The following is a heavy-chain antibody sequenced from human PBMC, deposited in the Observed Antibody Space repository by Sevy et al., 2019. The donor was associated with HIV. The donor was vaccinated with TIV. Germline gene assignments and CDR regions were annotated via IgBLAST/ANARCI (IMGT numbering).Heavy chain of an antibody. CDR2: IKPDGSES. CDR1: GFTFNNFW. Sequence: GGSLRLSCVASGFTFNNFWMAWVRQAPGKGLEWFANIKPDGSESNHVGSVKDRVAISRDNAKNSLYLQMNSLTAEETAVYYCARDVGGGYFDYWGQGTLVTVSS. V-gene: IGHV3-7*03. D-gene: IGHD3-16*01. CDR3: ARDVGGGYFDY. J-gene: IGHJ4*01.